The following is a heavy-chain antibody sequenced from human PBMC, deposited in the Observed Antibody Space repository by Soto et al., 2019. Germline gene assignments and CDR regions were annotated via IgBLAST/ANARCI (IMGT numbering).Heavy chain of an antibody. CDR2: IYWDDDK. D-gene: IGHD6-13*01. CDR1: GFSLNTGGVG. CDR3: ARRYSSSHDY. Sequence: QITLKESGPTLVKPTQTLTLTCTFSGFSLNTGGVGVGWIRQYPGKALEWLALIYWDDDKRYSPSLKRRLTITKVTPKNKVVLTMTNLHPVYTATYYCARRYSSSHDYWGQGTLVTVSS. V-gene: IGHV2-5*02. J-gene: IGHJ4*02.